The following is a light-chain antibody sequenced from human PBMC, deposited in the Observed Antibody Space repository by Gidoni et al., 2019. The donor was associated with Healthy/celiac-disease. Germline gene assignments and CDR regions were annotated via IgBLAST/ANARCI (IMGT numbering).Light chain of an antibody. CDR2: QDS. J-gene: IGLJ2*01. CDR1: KLGDKY. V-gene: IGLV3-1*01. Sequence: SYELTQPPSLSVSPGQTARITCSGDKLGDKYACWYQQKPGQSPVLVIYQDSKRPSGIPERFSGSNSGNTATLTISGTQAMDEAYYYCQAWDSSTVVFGGGTKLTVL. CDR3: QAWDSSTVV.